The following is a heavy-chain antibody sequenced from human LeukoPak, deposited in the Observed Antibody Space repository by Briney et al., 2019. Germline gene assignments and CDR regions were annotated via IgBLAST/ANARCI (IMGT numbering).Heavy chain of an antibody. D-gene: IGHD6-19*01. J-gene: IGHJ4*02. V-gene: IGHV3-74*01. CDR2: INGDGSST. Sequence: PGGSLRLSCAASGFTFSNYWMNWVRQAPGKGLVWVSRINGDGSSTRYADSVKGRFTISRDNAKSTLFLQMDSLRAEDTAVYYCVREGAVADFDCWGQGTLVTVSS. CDR3: VREGAVADFDC. CDR1: GFTFSNYW.